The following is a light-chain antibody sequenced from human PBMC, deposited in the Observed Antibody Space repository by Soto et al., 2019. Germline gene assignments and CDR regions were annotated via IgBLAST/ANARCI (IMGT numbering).Light chain of an antibody. CDR2: GAS. Sequence: EMVLTQSPGILSLSPGERATLSCRASQSVNNDYLAWYQQKPGQAPRLLIYGASNRATGIPDRISGSGSGTDFTLTISRLEPEDFAVYYRQQYDNSPRWTFGQGTKVEIK. CDR3: QQYDNSPRWT. V-gene: IGKV3-20*01. J-gene: IGKJ1*01. CDR1: QSVNNDY.